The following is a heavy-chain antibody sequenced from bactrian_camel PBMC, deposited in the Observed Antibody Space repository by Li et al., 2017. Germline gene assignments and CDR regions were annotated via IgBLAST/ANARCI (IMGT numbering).Heavy chain of an antibody. V-gene: IGHV3S10*01. CDR1: GYTYSSYC. CDR2: IDSDGLA. CDR3: AAGGGNGAFCYTGERSMDY. J-gene: IGHJ4*01. Sequence: QLVESGGGSVQAGGSLRLSCAATGYTYSSYCMGWFRQAPGKEREGVAVIDSDGLAKYADSVKGRFTISQDNAKNTLYLQMNSLKPEDTAMYYCAAGGGNGAFCYTGERSMDYWGQGTQVTVS. D-gene: IGHD2*01.